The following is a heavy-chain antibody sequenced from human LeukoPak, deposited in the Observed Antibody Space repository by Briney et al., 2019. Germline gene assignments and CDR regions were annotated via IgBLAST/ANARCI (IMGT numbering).Heavy chain of an antibody. Sequence: SGGSLRLSCTGSGFTFGDYSMTWVRQAPGKGLAWVGSIGSQSSGESTEYAASVRGRFTLSRDDSKNIAYLQMNSLKTEDTAVYYCTTDPLIITMVRGAPDAFDIWGQGTMVTVSS. CDR2: IGSQSSGEST. J-gene: IGHJ3*02. CDR1: GFTFGDYS. D-gene: IGHD3-10*01. CDR3: TTDPLIITMVRGAPDAFDI. V-gene: IGHV3-49*04.